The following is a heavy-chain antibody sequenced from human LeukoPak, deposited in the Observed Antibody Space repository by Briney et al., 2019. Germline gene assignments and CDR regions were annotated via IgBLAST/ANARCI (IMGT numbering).Heavy chain of an antibody. J-gene: IGHJ5*02. Sequence: GGSLRLSCAVSGFSFDNYDMHWVRQISGEGMEWVAAIGTGGDTYYRDSVKGRFTISRGNAKNSLYLQMNSLRVGDTAVYYCVRDYGPGGFGPWGQGALVTVSS. D-gene: IGHD3-10*01. CDR3: VRDYGPGGFGP. CDR1: GFSFDNYD. V-gene: IGHV3-13*01. CDR2: IGTGGDT.